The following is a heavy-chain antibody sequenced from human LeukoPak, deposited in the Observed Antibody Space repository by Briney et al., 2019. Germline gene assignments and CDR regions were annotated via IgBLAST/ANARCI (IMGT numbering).Heavy chain of an antibody. CDR2: IYSGGST. Sequence: GGSLRLSCAASGFTVSSNYMSWVRQAPGKGLEWVSVIYSGGSTYYADSVKGRFTISRDNSKNTLYLQMNSLRAEDTAVYYCARGSPGATFDYWGRGTLVTVSS. CDR1: GFTVSSNY. CDR3: ARGSPGATFDY. V-gene: IGHV3-66*01. J-gene: IGHJ4*02. D-gene: IGHD1-26*01.